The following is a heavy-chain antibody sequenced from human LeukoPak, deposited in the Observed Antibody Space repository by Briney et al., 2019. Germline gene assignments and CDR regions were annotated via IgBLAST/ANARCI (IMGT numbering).Heavy chain of an antibody. D-gene: IGHD1-14*01. V-gene: IGHV3-64*01. CDR1: GFTFSSYA. J-gene: IGHJ4*02. CDR3: ARITSRAYYYDC. CDR2: ISNNGGST. Sequence: PGGSLRLSCAASGFTFSSYAMHWVRQAPGKGLEHVSAISNNGGSTYYGNSVKGRFTVSRDNSKNTLFLQMGSLRPEDTAVYYCARITSRAYYYDCWGQGTLVTVSS.